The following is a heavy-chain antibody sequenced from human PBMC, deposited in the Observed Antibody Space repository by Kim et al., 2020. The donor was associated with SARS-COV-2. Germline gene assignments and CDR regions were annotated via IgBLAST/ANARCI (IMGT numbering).Heavy chain of an antibody. J-gene: IGHJ4*02. D-gene: IGHD4-4*01. CDR2: IICSGTTI. CDR3: ARGPNYSPFDY. V-gene: IGHV3-48*03. CDR1: GFTFSSYE. Sequence: GGSLRLSCAASGFTFSSYEMNWVRQAPGQGLEWVSYIICSGTTIYYADSVRGRFTISRDNDKNSLYLRMNSLRAEDTAVYYCARGPNYSPFDYWGQVTLV.